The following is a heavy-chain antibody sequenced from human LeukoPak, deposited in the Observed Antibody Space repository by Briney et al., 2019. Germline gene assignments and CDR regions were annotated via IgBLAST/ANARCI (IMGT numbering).Heavy chain of an antibody. Sequence: PSETLSLTCTVSGGSISGSDLSWGWIRQLPGKGLEWIGYIYYSGGTNYNPSLKSRVTISVDTSKNQFSLKLSSVTAADTAVYYCARGAGQGLLTGYYPYYYYGMDVWGQGTTVTVSS. CDR2: IYYSGGT. CDR1: GGSISGSDLS. CDR3: ARGAGQGLLTGYYPYYYYGMDV. V-gene: IGHV4-61*08. D-gene: IGHD3-9*01. J-gene: IGHJ6*02.